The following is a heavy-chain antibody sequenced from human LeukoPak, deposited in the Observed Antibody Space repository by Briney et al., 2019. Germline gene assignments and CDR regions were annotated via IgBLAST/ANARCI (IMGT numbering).Heavy chain of an antibody. J-gene: IGHJ4*02. D-gene: IGHD1-26*01. V-gene: IGHV4-34*01. CDR3: ARVPIRSYDPFDY. Sequence: PSETLSLTCVVYGGSFSGYYWSWIRQPPGKGLEWIGEINHSGSTNYNPSLKSRVTISVDTSKNQFSLKLSSVTAADTAVYYCARVPIRSYDPFDYWGQGTLVTVSS. CDR1: GGSFSGYY. CDR2: INHSGST.